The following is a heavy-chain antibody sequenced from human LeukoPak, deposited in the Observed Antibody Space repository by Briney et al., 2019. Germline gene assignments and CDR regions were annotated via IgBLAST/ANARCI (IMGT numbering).Heavy chain of an antibody. CDR3: ARAGPFVVVPAATGY. J-gene: IGHJ4*02. V-gene: IGHV3-48*03. CDR1: GFTFSSYE. D-gene: IGHD2-2*01. CDR2: ISSSGSTI. Sequence: QPGGSLRLSCAASGFTFSSYEMNWVRQAPGKGLEWVSYISSSGSTIYYADSVKGRFTISRDDAKNSLYLQMNSLRAEDTAVYYCARAGPFVVVPAATGYWGQGTLVTVSS.